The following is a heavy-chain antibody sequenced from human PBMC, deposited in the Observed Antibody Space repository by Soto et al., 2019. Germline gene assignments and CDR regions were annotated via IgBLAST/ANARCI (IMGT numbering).Heavy chain of an antibody. D-gene: IGHD3-16*01. J-gene: IGHJ6*02. V-gene: IGHV3-23*01. CDR3: AKNAGDGYVFYYYYYGMDV. CDR2: ISGSGGST. CDR1: GFTFSSYA. Sequence: GGSLRLSCAASGFTFSSYAMSWVRQAPGKGLEWVSAISGSGGSTYYADSVKGRFTISRDNSKNTLYLQMNSLRAEDTAVYYCAKNAGDGYVFYYYYYGMDVWGQGTTVTVSS.